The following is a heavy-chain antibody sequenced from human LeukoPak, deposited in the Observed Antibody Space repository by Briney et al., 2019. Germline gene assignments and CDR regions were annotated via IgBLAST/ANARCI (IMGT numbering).Heavy chain of an antibody. Sequence: SVKVSCKASGGTFSSYAISWVRQAPGQGLEWMGRIIPILGIANYAQKFQGRVTITADKSTSTAYMELSSLRSEDTAVYYCARAHIAVAAQPFDYWGQGTLVTVSS. V-gene: IGHV1-69*04. D-gene: IGHD6-19*01. J-gene: IGHJ4*02. CDR1: GGTFSSYA. CDR2: IIPILGIA. CDR3: ARAHIAVAAQPFDY.